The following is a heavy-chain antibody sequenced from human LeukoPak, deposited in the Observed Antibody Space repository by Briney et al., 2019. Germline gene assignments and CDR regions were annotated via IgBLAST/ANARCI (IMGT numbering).Heavy chain of an antibody. CDR1: GFTFSSYA. Sequence: GGSLRLSCAASGFTFSSYAMSWVRQAPGKGLEWVSAISGSGANTYFADSVKGRFTISRDNSKNTLYLQMNSLRAEDTAVYYCAKDTYYYDSSGYYSPYWGQGTLVTVSS. CDR3: AKDTYYYDSSGYYSPY. D-gene: IGHD3-22*01. J-gene: IGHJ4*02. CDR2: ISGSGANT. V-gene: IGHV3-23*01.